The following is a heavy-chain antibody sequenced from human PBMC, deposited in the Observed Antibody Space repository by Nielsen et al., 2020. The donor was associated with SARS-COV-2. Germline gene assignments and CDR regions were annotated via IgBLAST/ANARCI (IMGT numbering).Heavy chain of an antibody. D-gene: IGHD2-15*01. CDR3: ARGVELPHQPPAMDV. CDR1: GFTVNRNY. Sequence: GESLKISCAASGFTVNRNYMSWVRQAPGKGLEWVSLMYAGASTFYADSVKGRFTISRHNAENTVYLQMNSLRTDDTAVYYCARGVELPHQPPAMDVWGQGTTVSVS. J-gene: IGHJ6*02. CDR2: MYAGAST. V-gene: IGHV3-53*04.